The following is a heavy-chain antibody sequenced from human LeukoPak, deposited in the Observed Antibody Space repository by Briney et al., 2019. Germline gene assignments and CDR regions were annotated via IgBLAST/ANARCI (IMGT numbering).Heavy chain of an antibody. Sequence: GGSLRLSCAASGFTFSSHWMHWVRQAPGKGLEWVSYISGTSHLIYYADSVKGRFTISRDNAKNSLYLQMSSLRDGDTAVYYCVRDQFFSFDYWGQGTLVTVSS. CDR3: VRDQFFSFDY. V-gene: IGHV3-48*02. J-gene: IGHJ4*02. D-gene: IGHD3-3*01. CDR1: GFTFSSHW. CDR2: ISGTSHLI.